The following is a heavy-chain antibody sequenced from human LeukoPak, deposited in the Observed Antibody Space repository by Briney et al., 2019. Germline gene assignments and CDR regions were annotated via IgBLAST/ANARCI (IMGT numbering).Heavy chain of an antibody. CDR3: VRGTYGPDY. CDR1: GFTFSTYW. CDR2: IKEDGSGK. J-gene: IGHJ4*02. D-gene: IGHD4-17*01. V-gene: IGHV3-7*01. Sequence: GGSLRLSCAASGFTFSTYWMIWVRQAPGKGLEWVASIKEDGSGKYYVDSVKGRFTIPRDNARNSLYLQMNRLRVEDTAMYFCVRGTYGPDYWGQGTLVTVSS.